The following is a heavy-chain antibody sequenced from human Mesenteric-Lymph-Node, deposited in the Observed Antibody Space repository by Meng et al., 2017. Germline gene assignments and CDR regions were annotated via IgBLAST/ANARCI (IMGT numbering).Heavy chain of an antibody. CDR1: GFTFSSYA. CDR2: IWYDGSNK. D-gene: IGHD6-19*01. V-gene: IGHV3-33*08. Sequence: GGSLRLSCAASGFTFSSYAMHWVRQAPGKGLEWVAVIWYDGSNKYYADSVKGRFTISRDNSKNTLYLQMNSLRAEDTAVYYCARETEFPDSSGWYDYWGQGTLVTVSS. J-gene: IGHJ4*02. CDR3: ARETEFPDSSGWYDY.